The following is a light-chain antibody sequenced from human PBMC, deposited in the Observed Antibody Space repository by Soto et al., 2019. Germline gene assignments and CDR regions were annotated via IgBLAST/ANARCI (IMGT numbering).Light chain of an antibody. CDR2: DVS. J-gene: IGLJ2*01. CDR3: SSYTTSSTEV. V-gene: IGLV2-14*03. Sequence: QSALTQPDSVSGSPGQSITISCTGTSSNVGGYNYVSWYQQHPGKAPKLLIYDVSNRPSGVSSRFSASNSGNTASLTISGLQAEDEADYYCSSYTTSSTEVFGGGTKLAVL. CDR1: SSNVGGYNY.